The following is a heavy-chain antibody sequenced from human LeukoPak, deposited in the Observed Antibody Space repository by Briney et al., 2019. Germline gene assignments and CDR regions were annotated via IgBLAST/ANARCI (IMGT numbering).Heavy chain of an antibody. CDR1: GFTFSSYS. CDR3: ASPSVTFYDSSGYPRGFDY. Sequence: GGSLRLSCAASGFTFSSYSMNWVRQAPGKGLEWVSYISSSSSTIYYADSVKGRFTISRDNAKNSLYLQMNSLRAEDTAVYYCASPSVTFYDSSGYPRGFDYWGQGTLVTVSS. J-gene: IGHJ4*02. D-gene: IGHD3-22*01. CDR2: ISSSSSTI. V-gene: IGHV3-48*04.